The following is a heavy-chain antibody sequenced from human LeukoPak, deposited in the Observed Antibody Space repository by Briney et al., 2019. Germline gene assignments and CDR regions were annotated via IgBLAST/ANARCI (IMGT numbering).Heavy chain of an antibody. CDR1: GFTFSSYA. CDR3: AKDPVRSGSPYYFDY. J-gene: IGHJ4*02. D-gene: IGHD6-19*01. V-gene: IGHV3-23*01. CDR2: VSGSGGST. Sequence: GGSLRLSCAASGFTFSSYARSWVRQAPGKGVEWVSTVSGSGGSTYYADSVKGRFTISRDNSKNTLYLQMNSLRAEDTAVYYCAKDPVRSGSPYYFDYWGQGTLVTVSS.